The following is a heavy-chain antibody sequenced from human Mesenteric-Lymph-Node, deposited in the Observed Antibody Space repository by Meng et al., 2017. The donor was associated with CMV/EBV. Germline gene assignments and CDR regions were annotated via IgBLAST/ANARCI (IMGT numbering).Heavy chain of an antibody. Sequence: GESLKISCAASGFSVSSNYMNWVRQAPGKGLEWVSVIYIDGSTKYADSVKGRFTISRDNFKNTLYLQVNSLRVDDTAVYYCAKSVVITKQRNIDYWGQGTLVTVSS. D-gene: IGHD3-22*01. CDR3: AKSVVITKQRNIDY. CDR1: GFSVSSNY. CDR2: IYIDGST. V-gene: IGHV3-53*01. J-gene: IGHJ4*02.